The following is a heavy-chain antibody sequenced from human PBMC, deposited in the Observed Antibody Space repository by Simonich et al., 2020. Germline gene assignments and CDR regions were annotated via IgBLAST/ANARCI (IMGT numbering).Heavy chain of an antibody. CDR1: GYTFTGYF. CDR3: ARDPVVPAAIRNAFDI. D-gene: IGHD2-2*01. V-gene: IGHV1-2*02. Sequence: QVQLVQSGAEVTKPWASVKVSCKASGYTFTGYFMHWVRQAPGQGVGGNGWSNPNSGGTNYAQNFQGRVTMTRDTSISTAYMGLSRLRSDDTAVYYCARDPVVPAAIRNAFDIWGQGTMVTVSS. J-gene: IGHJ3*02. CDR2: SNPNSGGT.